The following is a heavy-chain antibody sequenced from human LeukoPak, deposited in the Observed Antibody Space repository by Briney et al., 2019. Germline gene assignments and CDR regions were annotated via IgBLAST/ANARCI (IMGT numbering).Heavy chain of an antibody. J-gene: IGHJ5*02. CDR3: ARGVWLRCRVLGWFDP. CDR2: IYPGDSDT. Sequence: GESLKISCKGFGYSFTSSWIGWVGQIPGKGLERMGIIYPGDSDTRYSPSFQGQVTISADKSISTAYLQWSSLKASDTAMYYCARGVWLRCRVLGWFDPWGQGTLVTVSS. V-gene: IGHV5-51*01. CDR1: GYSFTSSW. D-gene: IGHD5-12*01.